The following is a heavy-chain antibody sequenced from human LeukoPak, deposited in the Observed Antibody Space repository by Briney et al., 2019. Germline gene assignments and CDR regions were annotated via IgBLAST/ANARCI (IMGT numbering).Heavy chain of an antibody. J-gene: IGHJ5*02. D-gene: IGHD6-19*01. V-gene: IGHV4-59*01. CDR3: ARCSSGWYEIWFDP. CDR1: GGSISSYY. Sequence: PSETLSLTCTVSGGSISSYYWSWIRQPPGKGLEWIGYIYYSGSTNYNPSLKSRVIISVDTSKNQFSLKLSSVTAADTAVYYCARCSSGWYEIWFDPWGQGTLVTVSS. CDR2: IYYSGST.